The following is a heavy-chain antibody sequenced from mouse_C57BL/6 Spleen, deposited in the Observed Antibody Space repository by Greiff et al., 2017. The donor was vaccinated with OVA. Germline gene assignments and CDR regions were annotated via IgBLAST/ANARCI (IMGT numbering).Heavy chain of an antibody. CDR3: ARTGSSHYYAMDY. V-gene: IGHV1-22*01. Sequence: EVQLQQSGPELVKPGASVKMSCKASGYTFTDYNMHWVKQSHGKSLEWIGYINPNNGGTSYNQKFKGKATLTVNKSSSTAYMELRSLTSEDSAVYYCARTGSSHYYAMDYWGQGTSVTVSS. CDR2: INPNNGGT. CDR1: GYTFTDYN. D-gene: IGHD1-1*01. J-gene: IGHJ4*01.